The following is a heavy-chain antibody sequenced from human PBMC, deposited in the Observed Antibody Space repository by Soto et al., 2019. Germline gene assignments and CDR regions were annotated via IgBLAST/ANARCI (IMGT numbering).Heavy chain of an antibody. CDR3: ARSLISDDRTYYYYYMDV. Sequence: ASVKVSCKASGYTFTSYGISWVRQAPGQGLEWMGWISAYNGNTNYAQKLQGRVTMTTATSTSTAYMELRSLRSDDTAVYYCARSLISDDRTYYYYYMDVWGKGTTVTVSS. D-gene: IGHD1-1*01. CDR2: ISAYNGNT. CDR1: GYTFTSYG. V-gene: IGHV1-18*01. J-gene: IGHJ6*03.